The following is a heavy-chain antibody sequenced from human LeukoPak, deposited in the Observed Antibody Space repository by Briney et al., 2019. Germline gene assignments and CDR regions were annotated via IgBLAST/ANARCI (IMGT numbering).Heavy chain of an antibody. V-gene: IGHV1-18*01. CDR2: ISAYNGNT. CDR1: GYTFTSYG. D-gene: IGHD3-22*01. J-gene: IGHJ4*02. Sequence: GASVKVSCKASGYTFTSYGISWVRQAPGQGLEWMGWISAYNGNTNYAQKLQGRVPMTTDTSTSTAYMELRSLRSDDTAVYYCARAPAEYYDSSGYPLHFDYWGQGTLVTVSS. CDR3: ARAPAEYYDSSGYPLHFDY.